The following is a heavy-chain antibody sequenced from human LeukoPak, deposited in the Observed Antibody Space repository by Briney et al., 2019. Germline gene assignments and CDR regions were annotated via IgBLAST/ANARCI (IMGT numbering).Heavy chain of an antibody. D-gene: IGHD1-26*01. Sequence: GSLRLSCAASGFTFSSYSMSWVRQAPGKGLEWVSSISSSSSYIYYADSVKGRFTISRDNAMNTLYLQMNSLRAEDSALYYCTRDMQGSRLYLVGSQNDWGQGTLVTVSS. V-gene: IGHV3-21*01. J-gene: IGHJ4*02. CDR2: ISSSSSYI. CDR1: GFTFSSYS. CDR3: TRDMQGSRLYLVGSQND.